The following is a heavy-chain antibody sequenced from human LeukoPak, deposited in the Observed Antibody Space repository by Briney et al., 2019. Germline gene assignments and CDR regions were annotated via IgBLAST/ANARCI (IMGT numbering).Heavy chain of an antibody. CDR1: GYSFTSYW. J-gene: IGHJ4*02. V-gene: IGHV5-10-1*01. D-gene: IGHD2-2*01. Sequence: GESLKISCKGSGYSFTSYWVSWVRQMPGKGLEWMGRIDPSDSYSNHSPSFQGHVTISADKSISTAYLQWSSLKASDTSMYYCARLEYQLLPNYWGRGTLVTVSS. CDR2: IDPSDSYS. CDR3: ARLEYQLLPNY.